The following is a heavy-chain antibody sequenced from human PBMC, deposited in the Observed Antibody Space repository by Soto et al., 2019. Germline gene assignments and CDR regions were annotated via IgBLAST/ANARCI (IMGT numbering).Heavy chain of an antibody. CDR2: ISGSGGST. J-gene: IGHJ3*02. V-gene: IGHV3-23*01. CDR3: AKIPHSSSWYLAAFDI. Sequence: EVQLLESGGGLVQPGGSLRLSCAASGFTFSSYAMSWVRQAPGKGLEWVSAISGSGGSTYYADSVKGRLTISRYNSKNTMYLQMNSLRAEDTAVYYCAKIPHSSSWYLAAFDIWGQGTMVTVSS. CDR1: GFTFSSYA. D-gene: IGHD6-13*01.